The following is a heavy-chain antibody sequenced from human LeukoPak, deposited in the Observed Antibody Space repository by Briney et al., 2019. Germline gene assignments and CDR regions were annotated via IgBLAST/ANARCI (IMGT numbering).Heavy chain of an antibody. V-gene: IGHV5-51*01. D-gene: IGHD2-15*01. CDR1: GYSFTSYW. CDR2: IYPGDSDT. J-gene: IGHJ4*02. Sequence: GESLKISCKGSGYSFTSYWIGWVRQMPGKGLEWMGIIYPGDSDTRYSPSFQGQVTISADKSISTAYLQWSSLKASDTAMYYCARPHGYCSGGSCYSSDYFGYWGQGTLVTVSS. CDR3: ARPHGYCSGGSCYSSDYFGY.